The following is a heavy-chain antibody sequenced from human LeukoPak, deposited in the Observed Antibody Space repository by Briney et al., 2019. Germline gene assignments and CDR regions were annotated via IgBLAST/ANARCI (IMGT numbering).Heavy chain of an antibody. CDR1: GFTFSSYA. CDR3: ARDDSLLQFGC. J-gene: IGHJ4*02. D-gene: IGHD5-24*01. V-gene: IGHV3-23*01. Sequence: TGGSLRLSCAASGFTFSSYAMSWVRQAPGKGLEWVSAISGSGGSTYYADSVKGRFTISRDNSKNTLYLQMNSLRAEDTAVYYFARDDSLLQFGCWGQGTLVTVSS. CDR2: ISGSGGST.